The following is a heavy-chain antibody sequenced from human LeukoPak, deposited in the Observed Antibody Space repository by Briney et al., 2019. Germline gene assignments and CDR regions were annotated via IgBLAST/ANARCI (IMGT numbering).Heavy chain of an antibody. CDR1: GFTFSTYS. CDR2: ISGSTRTI. J-gene: IGHJ3*02. Sequence: GGSLRLSCAASGFTFSTYSMNWVRQAPGKGLEWVSYISGSTRTIYYADSVKGRFTISRDNAKNSLFLQMNSLRAEDTALYYCAKDRAVLSAVTAPDAFDIWGQGTMVTVSS. V-gene: IGHV3-48*01. CDR3: AKDRAVLSAVTAPDAFDI. D-gene: IGHD2-21*02.